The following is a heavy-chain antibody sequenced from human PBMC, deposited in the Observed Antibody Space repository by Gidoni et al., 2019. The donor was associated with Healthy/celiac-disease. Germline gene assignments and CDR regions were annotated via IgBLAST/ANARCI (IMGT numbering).Heavy chain of an antibody. Sequence: EVQLVESGGGLVQPGGSLRLSCAASGFTFSSYRMNWVRQAPGKGLEWVSYISSSSSTIYYADSVKGRFTIFRDNAKNSLYLQMNSLRAEDTAVYYCARIARYSYGSIDYWGQGTLVTVSS. D-gene: IGHD5-18*01. CDR1: GFTFSSYR. CDR2: ISSSSSTI. J-gene: IGHJ4*02. V-gene: IGHV3-48*01. CDR3: ARIARYSYGSIDY.